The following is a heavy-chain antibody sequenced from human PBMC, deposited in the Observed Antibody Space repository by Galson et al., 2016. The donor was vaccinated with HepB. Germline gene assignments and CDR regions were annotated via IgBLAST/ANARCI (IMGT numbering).Heavy chain of an antibody. CDR2: IDGDGRGT. CDR3: AKDSGAYYYDSSGYRRNAFDI. CDR1: GFTFTNYW. V-gene: IGHV3-74*01. Sequence: SLRLSCAASGFTFTNYWIHWVRQAPGKGLEWVARIDGDGRGTSFADSVKGRFTISRDNAKNSLYLQMNSLRAGDTALYYCAKDSGAYYYDSSGYRRNAFDIWGQGTMVTVSS. D-gene: IGHD3-22*01. J-gene: IGHJ3*02.